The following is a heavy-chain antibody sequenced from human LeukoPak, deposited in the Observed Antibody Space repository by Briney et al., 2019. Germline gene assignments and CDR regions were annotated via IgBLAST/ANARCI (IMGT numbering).Heavy chain of an antibody. CDR3: AGGYNYGMDV. CDR1: GFTFSSFW. Sequence: GGSLRLSCAASGFTFSSFWMHWIRHAPGKGLVWVSRINRDASSTNYADSVKGRFTISRDNAKNTLYLQMNSLRAEDTAVYYCAGGYNYGMDVWGQGTTVTVTS. CDR2: INRDASST. D-gene: IGHD3-16*01. J-gene: IGHJ6*02. V-gene: IGHV3-74*01.